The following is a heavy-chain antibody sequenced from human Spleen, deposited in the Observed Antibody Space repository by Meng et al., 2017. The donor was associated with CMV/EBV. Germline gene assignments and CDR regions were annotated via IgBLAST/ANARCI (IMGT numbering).Heavy chain of an antibody. Sequence: RLSCAAFGFTFSSYSMNWVRQAPGKGLEWVSSISSSSYIYYADSVKGRFTISRDNAKNSLYLQMNSLRAEDTAVYYCARDPLPTGGYWGQGTLVTVSS. J-gene: IGHJ4*02. CDR3: ARDPLPTGGY. CDR1: GFTFSSYS. V-gene: IGHV3-21*01. CDR2: ISSSSYI. D-gene: IGHD3-10*01.